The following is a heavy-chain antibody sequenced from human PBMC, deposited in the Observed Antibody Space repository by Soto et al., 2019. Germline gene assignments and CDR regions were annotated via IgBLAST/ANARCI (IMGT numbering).Heavy chain of an antibody. CDR1: GFTFSGYH. D-gene: IGHD6-19*01. V-gene: IGHV3-11*05. J-gene: IGHJ6*02. CDR3: AKGKRWAVAGTNYYGMDV. CDR2: ISSSGSYT. Sequence: GGSLRLSCAASGFTFSGYHMSWIRQAPGKGLEWVSYISSSGSYTNYADSVKGRFTISRDNAKNSLSLQMDSLRAEDTAVYYCAKGKRWAVAGTNYYGMDVWGQGT.